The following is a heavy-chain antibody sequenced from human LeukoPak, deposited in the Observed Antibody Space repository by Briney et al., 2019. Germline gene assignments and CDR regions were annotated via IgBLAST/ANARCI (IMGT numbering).Heavy chain of an antibody. J-gene: IGHJ4*02. CDR3: AKHYGGGAADYFDY. CDR2: ISGSGGST. V-gene: IGHV3-23*01. Sequence: GGSLRLSCAASGFTFSSYAMSLVRQAPGKRLEWVLAISGSGGSTYYADSVKGRFTISRDNSKNTLYLQMNSLRAEDTALYYCAKHYGGGAADYFDYWGQGTLVTVSS. CDR1: GFTFSSYA. D-gene: IGHD3-16*01.